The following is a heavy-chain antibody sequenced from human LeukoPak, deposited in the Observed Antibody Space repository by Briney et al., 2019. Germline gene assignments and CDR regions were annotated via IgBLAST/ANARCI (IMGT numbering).Heavy chain of an antibody. CDR3: ARAAYDNSGYLTL. Sequence: PGRPLRLSCTASGFSFSNYAMHWVRQAPGKGLEWVAVIWSDGSHKYYADSVKGRFTISRDNSKRTLSLQMSSLRAEDTAVYYCARAAYDNSGYLTLWGQGTLVTVSS. CDR2: IWSDGSHK. J-gene: IGHJ4*02. CDR1: GFSFSNYA. D-gene: IGHD3-22*01. V-gene: IGHV3-30*12.